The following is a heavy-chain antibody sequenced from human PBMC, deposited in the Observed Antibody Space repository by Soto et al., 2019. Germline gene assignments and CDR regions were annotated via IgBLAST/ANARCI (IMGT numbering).Heavy chain of an antibody. D-gene: IGHD6-19*01. Sequence: QPGGSLRLSCAASGFIFSNFWMSWARQAPGKGLEWVAKMNQDGSSISYVDSVRGRFTISRDNAKNSPFLQMNILRAEDTAVYYCASADSGRHWFAPWGQGTLVTVSS. V-gene: IGHV3-7*01. J-gene: IGHJ5*02. CDR3: ASADSGRHWFAP. CDR1: GFIFSNFW. CDR2: MNQDGSSI.